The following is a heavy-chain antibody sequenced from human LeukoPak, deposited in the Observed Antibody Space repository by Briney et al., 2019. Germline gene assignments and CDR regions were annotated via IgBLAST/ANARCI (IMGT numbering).Heavy chain of an antibody. D-gene: IGHD3-3*01. V-gene: IGHV4-59*01. CDR3: AREGSYYDFWSGYYSNWFDP. CDR2: IYYSGST. J-gene: IGHJ5*02. CDR1: GGSISSYY. Sequence: SETLSLTCTVSGGSISSYYWSWIRQPPGKGLEWIGYIYYSGSTNYNPSLTSRVTISVDTSKNQFSLKLSSVTAADTAVYYCAREGSYYDFWSGYYSNWFDPWGQGTLVTVSS.